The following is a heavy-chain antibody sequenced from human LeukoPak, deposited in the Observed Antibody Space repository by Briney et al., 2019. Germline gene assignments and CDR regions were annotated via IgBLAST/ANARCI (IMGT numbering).Heavy chain of an antibody. D-gene: IGHD3-10*01. CDR1: GSSISSGSYY. Sequence: SEPLSLTCTVSGSSISSGSYYWSWIRQPAGKGLEWIGRIYTSGSTNYNPSLKSRVTISVDTSKNQFSLKLSSVTAADTAVYYCAREGYKRYYYGSGSYYPNWFDPWGQGTLVTVSS. CDR2: IYTSGST. J-gene: IGHJ5*02. V-gene: IGHV4-61*02. CDR3: AREGYKRYYYGSGSYYPNWFDP.